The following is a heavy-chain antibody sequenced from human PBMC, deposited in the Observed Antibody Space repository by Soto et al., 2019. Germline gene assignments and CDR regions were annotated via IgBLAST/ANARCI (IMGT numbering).Heavy chain of an antibody. CDR2: SRNRVKNFST. J-gene: IGHJ4*02. Sequence: GQVEESGGGLVLPGGSLRLSCTVSAVSEFSFSDQYMDWVCHAPGKGLEWVGRSRNRVKNFSTAYAASVQGRFTISRDESRNTVYLQMHSLKTDDTALYSFSRVDPSAQSSDYWGQGTLVTVSS. V-gene: IGHV3-72*01. CDR1: AVSEFSFSDQY. D-gene: IGHD3-9*01. CDR3: SRVDPSAQSSDY.